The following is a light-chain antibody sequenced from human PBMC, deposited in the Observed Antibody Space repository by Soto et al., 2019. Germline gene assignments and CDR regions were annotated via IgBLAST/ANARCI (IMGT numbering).Light chain of an antibody. Sequence: DIQMTQSPSTLSASVGDRVTITCRASQSISSWLAWYQQKPGKAPKLLIYDASSLKSGVPSRFAGSGSGTEFTLSSSSLQPDNFATYYCQQYNSYSPAWTFGQGTKVEIK. CDR2: DAS. CDR1: QSISSW. J-gene: IGKJ1*01. CDR3: QQYNSYSPAWT. V-gene: IGKV1-5*01.